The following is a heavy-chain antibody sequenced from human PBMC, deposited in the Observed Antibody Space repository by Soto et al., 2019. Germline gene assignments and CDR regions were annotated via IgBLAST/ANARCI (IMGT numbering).Heavy chain of an antibody. CDR3: AHKGSGSRAIDY. J-gene: IGHJ4*02. CDR1: GFSLSTSGVG. D-gene: IGHD3-10*01. Sequence: QITLKESGPTLVKPTQTLTLTCTFSGFSLSTSGVGVGWIRQPPVKALEWLAVIYWDDSKTYSPSLKSRLTITKDTSRDQVVLTMTNMDPVDTATYYCAHKGSGSRAIDYWGQGALVTVSS. CDR2: IYWDDSK. V-gene: IGHV2-5*02.